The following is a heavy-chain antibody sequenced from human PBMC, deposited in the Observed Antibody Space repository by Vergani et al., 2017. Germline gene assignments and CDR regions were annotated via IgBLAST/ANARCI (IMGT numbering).Heavy chain of an antibody. J-gene: IGHJ4*02. D-gene: IGHD1-26*01. V-gene: IGHV3-23*01. CDR2: ISASGGST. CDR1: GFTFTSYG. CDR3: AKDRPRDWETPLFLFDY. Sequence: EVQLLESGGGLVQPWESLRLSCTVSGFTFTSYGISWVRQAPGKGLEWVSGISASGGSTYYTDSVKGRFIISRDISKNTLYLQMSSLRADDTAVYYCAKDRPRDWETPLFLFDYWGQGTLVAVSS.